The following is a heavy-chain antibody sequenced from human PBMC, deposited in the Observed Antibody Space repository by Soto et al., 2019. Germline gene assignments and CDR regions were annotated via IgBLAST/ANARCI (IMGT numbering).Heavy chain of an antibody. V-gene: IGHV3-30-3*01. J-gene: IGHJ4*02. CDR1: GFTFSSYA. CDR3: ARDTYYYGSGSQFDY. Sequence: LRLSCAASGFTFSSYAMHWVRQAPCKGLEWVAVISYDGSNKYYADSVKGRFTISRDNSKNTLYLQMNSLRAEDTAVYYCARDTYYYGSGSQFDYWGQGTLVTVYS. D-gene: IGHD3-10*01. CDR2: ISYDGSNK.